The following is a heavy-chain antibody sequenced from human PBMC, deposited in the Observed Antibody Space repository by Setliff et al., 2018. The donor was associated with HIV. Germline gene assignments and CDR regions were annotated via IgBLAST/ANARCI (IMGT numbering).Heavy chain of an antibody. Sequence: ASVKVSCKASGYTFTSYGFSWVRQAPGQGLEWMGWISAYNGHTTYAQKLQGRVTMTTDTSTSTAYLELRTLRSADTAVYYCATSSRIYYYSYMDVWGKGTTVTVSS. CDR3: ATSSRIYYYSYMDV. CDR2: ISAYNGHT. CDR1: GYTFTSYG. V-gene: IGHV1-18*01. D-gene: IGHD2-2*01. J-gene: IGHJ6*03.